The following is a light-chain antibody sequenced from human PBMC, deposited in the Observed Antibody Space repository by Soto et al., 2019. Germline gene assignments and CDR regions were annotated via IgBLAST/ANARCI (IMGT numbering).Light chain of an antibody. V-gene: IGLV2-14*01. CDR2: DVS. J-gene: IGLJ1*01. CDR1: SSDVGTYNY. CDR3: NSYTSDYTYV. Sequence: QSALTQPASVSGSPGQSITISCTGTSSDVGTYNYVSWYQQHPGKAPKLIIYDVSTRPSGLSNRFSASKSGSTASLTISGLQAEDEADYYCNSYTSDYTYVFGTGTKVTVL.